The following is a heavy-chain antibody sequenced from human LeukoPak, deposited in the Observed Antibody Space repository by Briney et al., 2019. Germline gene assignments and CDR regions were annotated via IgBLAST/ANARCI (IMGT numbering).Heavy chain of an antibody. Sequence: SETLSLTCGVSGHSMISDYYWGWIRQPPGKGLEWIGSIYHSGSTHYNPSLKSRVTISEDTSNNQFSLKLRSVTAADTAVYYCVHGGYCSSASCYHWFDPWGQGTLVTVSS. V-gene: IGHV4-38-2*01. J-gene: IGHJ5*02. CDR2: IYHSGST. CDR3: VHGGYCSSASCYHWFDP. D-gene: IGHD2-2*01. CDR1: GHSMISDYY.